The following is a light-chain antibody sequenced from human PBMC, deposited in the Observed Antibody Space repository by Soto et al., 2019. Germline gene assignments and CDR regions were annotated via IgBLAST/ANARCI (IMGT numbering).Light chain of an antibody. Sequence: LTQPASVSGSPGQSITISCTGTSSDVGGYNSVSWYQHHPGKAPKLMIFDVSDRPSGVSSRFSGSKSGNTASLTISGLQAEDEADYYCSSYTTSSTPHYVFGPGTKVTVL. V-gene: IGLV2-14*03. CDR2: DVS. CDR1: SSDVGGYNS. J-gene: IGLJ1*01. CDR3: SSYTTSSTPHYV.